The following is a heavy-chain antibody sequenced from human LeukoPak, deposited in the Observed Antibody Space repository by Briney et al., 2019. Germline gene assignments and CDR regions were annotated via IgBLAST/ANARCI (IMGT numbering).Heavy chain of an antibody. V-gene: IGHV4-34*01. CDR3: ARGGARYSYGSRYYYYYYMDV. CDR1: GGSFSGYY. Sequence: SETLSLTCAVYGGSFSGYYWSWIRQPPGKGLEWIGEINHSGSTNYNPSLESRVTISVDTSKNHFSLKLSSVTAADMAVYYCARGGARYSYGSRYYYYYYMDVWGKGTTVTVSS. D-gene: IGHD5-18*01. J-gene: IGHJ6*03. CDR2: INHSGST.